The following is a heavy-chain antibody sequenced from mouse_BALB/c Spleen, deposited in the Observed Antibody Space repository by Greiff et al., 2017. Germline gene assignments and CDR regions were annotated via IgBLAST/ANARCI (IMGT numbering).Heavy chain of an antibody. V-gene: IGHV1-54*03. CDR1: GYAFTNYL. J-gene: IGHJ4*01. CDR3: ARYGNSYAMDY. CDR2: INPGSGGT. D-gene: IGHD2-1*01. Sequence: VKLMESGAELVRPGTSVKVSCKASGYAFTNYLIEWVKQRPGQGLEWIGVINPGSGGTNYNEKFKGKATLTADKSSSTAYMQLSSLTSDDSAVYFCARYGNSYAMDYWGQGTSVTVSS.